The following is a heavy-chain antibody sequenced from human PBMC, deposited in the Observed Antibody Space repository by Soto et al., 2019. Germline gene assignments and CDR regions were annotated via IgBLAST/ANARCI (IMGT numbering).Heavy chain of an antibody. CDR1: GDTFTTKS. CDR2: IIPVVGTT. J-gene: IGHJ4*02. CDR3: ARGLLYATTDFDY. Sequence: QVQLVQSGAEVKKPGSSVKVSCKAAGDTFTTKSLNWVRQAPGQGLEWMGGIIPVVGTTKYAQKYQDRVTITGDKSTNTAYMELSSLRSDDTAVYYCARGLLYATTDFDYWGQGTPVTVSS. V-gene: IGHV1-69*06. D-gene: IGHD2-8*01.